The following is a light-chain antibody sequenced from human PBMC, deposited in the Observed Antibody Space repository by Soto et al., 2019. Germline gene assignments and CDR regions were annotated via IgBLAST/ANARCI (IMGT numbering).Light chain of an antibody. CDR1: QSVSTY. CDR3: HQRSNWPLT. CDR2: DTS. J-gene: IGKJ4*01. V-gene: IGKV3-11*01. Sequence: LTQSPATLSLSPGERATLSGRASQSVSTYLAWYQQKSGQAPRLLIYDTSNRATGVPARFSGSGSGTDFTLTISSLEPEDIAFYYCHQRSNWPLTFGGGTK.